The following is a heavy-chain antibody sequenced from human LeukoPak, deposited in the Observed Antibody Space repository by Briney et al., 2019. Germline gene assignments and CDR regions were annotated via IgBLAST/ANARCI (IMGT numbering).Heavy chain of an antibody. V-gene: IGHV3-74*01. CDR2: INSDGITT. CDR1: GSPFSNFR. CDR3: ARTHYGGAYGDY. D-gene: IGHD4/OR15-4a*01. Sequence: PGGSLRLSCAASGSPFSNFRMHWVRQAPGKGLVWVSRINSDGITTTYADSVKGRFTISRDNAKNTLYLQMNSLRAEDTAVYYCARTHYGGAYGDYWGQGTLVTVSS. J-gene: IGHJ4*02.